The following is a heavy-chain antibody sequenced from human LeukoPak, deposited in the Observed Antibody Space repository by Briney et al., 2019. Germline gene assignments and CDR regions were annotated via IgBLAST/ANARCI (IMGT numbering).Heavy chain of an antibody. CDR2: ISAYNGDT. V-gene: IGHV1-18*01. CDR3: ARVYGDYDNEAFDI. D-gene: IGHD4-17*01. Sequence: EASVKVSCKASGYTFTTYGISWVRQAPGQGLEWMGWISAYNGDTNYAQKLQGRVTITTDTSTCTAYRELRSLRSDDTAVYYCARVYGDYDNEAFDIWGQGTMVTVSS. J-gene: IGHJ3*02. CDR1: GYTFTTYG.